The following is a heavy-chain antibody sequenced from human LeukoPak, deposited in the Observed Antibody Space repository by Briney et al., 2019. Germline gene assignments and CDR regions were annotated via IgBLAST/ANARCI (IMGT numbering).Heavy chain of an antibody. V-gene: IGHV4-59*11. CDR2: IYSSGSS. Sequence: SETLSLTCTVSGGSISGHYWSWIRQPTGKGLEWIGFIYSSGSSHYNDSLKSRVTISVDSSMTQFSLNLTSVTAADTALYYWASAQASGITMFGVVPYFDLWGRGTLVTVSS. J-gene: IGHJ2*01. D-gene: IGHD3-3*01. CDR1: GGSISGHY. CDR3: ASAQASGITMFGVVPYFDL.